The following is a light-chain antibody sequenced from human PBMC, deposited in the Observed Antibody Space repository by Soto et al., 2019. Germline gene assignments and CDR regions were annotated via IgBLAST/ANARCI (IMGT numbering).Light chain of an antibody. Sequence: QSVLTQPASLSVSPGQSITISCTGTSSDVGGYNYVSWYQQHPGKAPKFMIYDVSSRPSGVSNRFSGSKSGNTASLTISGLQAEDEADYYCCSYTTSNTRQIAFGTGTKVTVL. CDR1: SSDVGGYNY. CDR3: CSYTTSNTRQIA. V-gene: IGLV2-14*03. J-gene: IGLJ1*01. CDR2: DVS.